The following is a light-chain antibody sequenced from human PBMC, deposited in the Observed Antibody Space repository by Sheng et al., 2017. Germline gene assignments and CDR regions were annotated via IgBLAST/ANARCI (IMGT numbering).Light chain of an antibody. V-gene: IGKV3-20*01. J-gene: IGKJ1*01. CDR1: HSVTSDY. CDR2: GAS. Sequence: EFVLTQFPGTLSLSPGERATLSCRASHSVTSDYLAWYQQKPGQAPRLLIYGASSRATGIPDRFSGSGSGTDFTLTVSRLEPEDFAVYHCQLYGRHGRTFGQGTKVEVK. CDR3: QLYGRHGRT.